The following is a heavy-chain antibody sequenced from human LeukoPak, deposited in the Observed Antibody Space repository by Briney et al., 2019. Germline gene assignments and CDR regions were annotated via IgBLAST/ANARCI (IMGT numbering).Heavy chain of an antibody. CDR2: IKQDGSQK. V-gene: IGHV3-7*01. CDR3: ARGLRIAAAGSS. J-gene: IGHJ5*02. CDR1: GFTFRSYW. Sequence: GGSLTLSCAASGFTFRSYWMSWVRQAPGKGLEWVANIKQDGSQKYYVDSVKGRFTISRDNAKNSLYLQMNSLRAEDTAVYYCARGLRIAAAGSSWGQGTLVTVSS. D-gene: IGHD6-13*01.